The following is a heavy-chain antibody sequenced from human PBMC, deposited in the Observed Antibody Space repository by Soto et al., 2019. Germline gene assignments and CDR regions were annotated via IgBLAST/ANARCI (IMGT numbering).Heavy chain of an antibody. D-gene: IGHD3-3*01. Sequence: GGSLRLSCAASGFTFSSYGMHWVRQAPGKGLEWVAVIWYDGSNKYYADSVKGRFTISRDNSKNTLYLQMNSLRAEDTAVYYCARESGNWIGVVIRPFDYWGQGTLVTVSS. V-gene: IGHV3-33*01. CDR2: IWYDGSNK. CDR1: GFTFSSYG. CDR3: ARESGNWIGVVIRPFDY. J-gene: IGHJ4*02.